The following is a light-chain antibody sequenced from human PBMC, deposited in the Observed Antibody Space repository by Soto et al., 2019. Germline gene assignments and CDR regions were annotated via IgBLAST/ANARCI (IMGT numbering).Light chain of an antibody. Sequence: DVVMTQTPLSLSVTPGQPASISCKSTQSLLLGDGKTYLYWYLQKSGQPQQLLIYEVYNRFSGVQDRFSGSGSGTDFTLKIRRVEAEDVGVYYCMQSVQLPITFGQGTRLEIK. CDR1: QSLLLGDGKTY. CDR3: MQSVQLPIT. V-gene: IGKV2D-29*01. J-gene: IGKJ5*01. CDR2: EVY.